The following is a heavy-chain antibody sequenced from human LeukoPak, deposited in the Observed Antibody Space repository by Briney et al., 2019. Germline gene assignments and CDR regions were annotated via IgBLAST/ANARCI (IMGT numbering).Heavy chain of an antibody. J-gene: IGHJ4*02. CDR2: IIPIFGTA. CDR3: ARDSNGYSYGNFDY. Sequence: EASVTVSCTASGCTFSSYAISWVRQAPGQGLKWMGGIIPIFGTANYAQKFQGRVTITADESTSTAYMELSSLRSEDTAVYYCARDSNGYSYGNFDYWGQGTLVTVSS. V-gene: IGHV1-69*13. D-gene: IGHD5-18*01. CDR1: GCTFSSYA.